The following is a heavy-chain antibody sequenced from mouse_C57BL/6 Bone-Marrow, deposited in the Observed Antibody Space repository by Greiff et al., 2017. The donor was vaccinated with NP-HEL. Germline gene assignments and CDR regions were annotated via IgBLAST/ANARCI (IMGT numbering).Heavy chain of an antibody. CDR3: AREGLYLSY. Sequence: QVQLKQPGAELVKPGASVKLSCKASGYTFTSYWMQWVKQRPGQGLEWIGEIDPSDSYTNYNQKFKGKATLTVDTSSSTAYMQLSSLTSEDSAVYYCAREGLYLSYWGQGTLVTVSA. V-gene: IGHV1-50*01. CDR1: GYTFTSYW. CDR2: IDPSDSYT. D-gene: IGHD5-5*01. J-gene: IGHJ3*01.